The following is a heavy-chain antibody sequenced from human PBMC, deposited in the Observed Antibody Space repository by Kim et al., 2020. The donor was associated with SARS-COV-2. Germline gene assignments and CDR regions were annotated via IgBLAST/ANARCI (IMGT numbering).Heavy chain of an antibody. V-gene: IGHV7-4-1*02. Sequence: ASVKVSCKASGYTFTRYAVNWVRQAPGQGLEWMGWINTNTGNPTYAQGFTRRFVFSLDASVSTAYLQISSLKAEDTAVYYCARDHHGDYSYFDYWGQGTLVTVSS. CDR1: GYTFTRYA. J-gene: IGHJ4*02. CDR2: INTNTGNP. CDR3: ARDHHGDYSYFDY. D-gene: IGHD4-17*01.